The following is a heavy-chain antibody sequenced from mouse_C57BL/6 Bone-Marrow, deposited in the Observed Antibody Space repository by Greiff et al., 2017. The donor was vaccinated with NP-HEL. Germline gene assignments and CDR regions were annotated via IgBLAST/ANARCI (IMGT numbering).Heavy chain of an antibody. J-gene: IGHJ3*01. Sequence: VQLQQSGPELVKPGASVKISCKASGYSFTGYYMNWVKQSPEKSLEWIGEINPSTGDTTYNQKFKAKATLTVDKSSSTAYMQLKSLTSEDSAVYYCAREILRDWGQGTLVTVSA. V-gene: IGHV1-42*01. CDR3: AREILRD. CDR1: GYSFTGYY. CDR2: INPSTGDT. D-gene: IGHD1-1*01.